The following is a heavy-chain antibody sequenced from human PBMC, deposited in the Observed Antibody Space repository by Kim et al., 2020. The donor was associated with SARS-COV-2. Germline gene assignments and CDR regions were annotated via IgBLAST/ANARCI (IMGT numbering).Heavy chain of an antibody. CDR1: GYSFTSYW. D-gene: IGHD5-12*01. Sequence: GESLKISCKGSGYSFTSYWIGWVRQMPGKGLEWMGIIYPGDSDTRYSPSFQGQVTISADKSISTAYLQWSSLKASDTAMYYCARRYSSGYDYAPRFDIWGQGTMVTVSS. CDR3: ARRYSSGYDYAPRFDI. V-gene: IGHV5-51*01. J-gene: IGHJ3*02. CDR2: IYPGDSDT.